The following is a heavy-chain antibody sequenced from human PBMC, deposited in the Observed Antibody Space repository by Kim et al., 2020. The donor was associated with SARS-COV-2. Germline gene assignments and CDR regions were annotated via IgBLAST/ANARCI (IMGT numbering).Heavy chain of an antibody. CDR3: ARSEGSPHYDSSGRWGT. J-gene: IGHJ4*02. D-gene: IGHD3-22*01. Sequence: ASVKVSCKTSGYPFRTYGIVWVRQAPGQGLEWLGWISPFNYVPRAVSAQKFRGRLTLTADTFTNTAVMELTNLAFDDTAMYFCARSEGSPHYDSSGRWGTWGQGTLVTVSS. V-gene: IGHV1-18*04. CDR2: ISPFNYVPRA. CDR1: GYPFRTYG.